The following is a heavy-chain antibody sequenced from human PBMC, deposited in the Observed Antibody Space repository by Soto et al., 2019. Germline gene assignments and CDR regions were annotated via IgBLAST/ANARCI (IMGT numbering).Heavy chain of an antibody. CDR3: TTLLVDTALSFDY. D-gene: IGHD5-18*01. CDR2: IKSKTDGGTT. Sequence: EVQLVESGGGLVKPGGSLRLSCAASGFTFSNAWMSWVRQAPGKGLEWVGRIKSKTDGGTTDYAAPVKGSFTISRDDSKNTLYLQMNSLKTEDTAVYYCTTLLVDTALSFDYWGQGTLVTVSS. CDR1: GFTFSNAW. J-gene: IGHJ4*02. V-gene: IGHV3-15*01.